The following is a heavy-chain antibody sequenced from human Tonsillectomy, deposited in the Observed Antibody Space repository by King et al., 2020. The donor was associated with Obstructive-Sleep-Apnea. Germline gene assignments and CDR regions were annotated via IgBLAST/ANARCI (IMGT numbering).Heavy chain of an antibody. V-gene: IGHV4-30-4*01. J-gene: IGHJ4*02. CDR2: IDYSGCT. D-gene: IGHD6-13*01. CDR3: ARVDSSWSLYYFDY. CDR1: GGSISSGDYY. Sequence: LQLQESGPGLVKPSQTLSLTCTVSGGSISSGDYYWSWIRQPPGKGLEWIGDIDYSGCTYYNPSLKSRVTISVDTSKNQFSLKLSSVTAADTAVYYCARVDSSWSLYYFDYWGQGTLVTVSS.